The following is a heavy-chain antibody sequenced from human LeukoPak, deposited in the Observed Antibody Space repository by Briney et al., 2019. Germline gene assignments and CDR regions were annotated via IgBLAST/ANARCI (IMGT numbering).Heavy chain of an antibody. CDR2: MNPNSGNT. Sequence: ASVKVSCKASGYTFTSYDINWVRQATGQGLEWMGWMNPNSGNTGYAQKFQGRVTMTRNTSISTAYMELSSLRSEDTAVYYCARTPPRWPSPRLSGSYNWVNYWDQGTLVTVSS. CDR3: ARTPPRWPSPRLSGSYNWVNY. J-gene: IGHJ4*02. CDR1: GYTFTSYD. D-gene: IGHD3-10*01. V-gene: IGHV1-8*01.